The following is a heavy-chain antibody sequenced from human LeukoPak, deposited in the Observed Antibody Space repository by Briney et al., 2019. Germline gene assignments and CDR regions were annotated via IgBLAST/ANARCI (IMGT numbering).Heavy chain of an antibody. CDR2: ISDSGRST. D-gene: IGHD3-10*01. V-gene: IGHV3-23*01. CDR1: GFTFRRYD. J-gene: IGHJ4*02. CDR3: VKDAHFGSGRDAY. Sequence: GGSLRLSCAASGFTFRRYDMNWVRQAPGKGLEWVSGISDSGRSTYYADSVQGRFTISRDNSKNTLYLQMNSLSAEDTAVYYCVKDAHFGSGRDAYWGQGTLVTVSS.